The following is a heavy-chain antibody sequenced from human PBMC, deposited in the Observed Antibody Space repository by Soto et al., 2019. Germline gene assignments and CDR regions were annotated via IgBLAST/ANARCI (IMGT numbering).Heavy chain of an antibody. CDR1: GFTFSSYA. CDR2: ISGSGGST. J-gene: IGHJ4*02. CDR3: AKKTLSGSYPFDY. Sequence: GGSLRLSCAASGFTFSSYAMSWVRQAPGKGLEWVSAISGSGGSTYYADSVKGRFTSSRDNSKNTLYLQMNSLRAGDTAVYYCAKKTLSGSYPFDYWGQGTLVTVPS. D-gene: IGHD1-26*01. V-gene: IGHV3-23*01.